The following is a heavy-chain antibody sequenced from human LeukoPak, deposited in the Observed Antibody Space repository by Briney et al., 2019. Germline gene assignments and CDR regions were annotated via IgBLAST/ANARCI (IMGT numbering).Heavy chain of an antibody. J-gene: IGHJ4*02. CDR2: ISSSSSTI. CDR3: TRDGDGNFDY. V-gene: IGHV3-48*04. CDR1: GFTFSSYS. D-gene: IGHD2-21*02. Sequence: GGSLRLSCAASGFTFSSYSMNWVRQAPGKGLEWVSYISSSSSTIYYADSVKGRFTISRDNAKNTLFLQMNSLRAEDTAIYYCTRDGDGNFDYWGQGTLLTVSS.